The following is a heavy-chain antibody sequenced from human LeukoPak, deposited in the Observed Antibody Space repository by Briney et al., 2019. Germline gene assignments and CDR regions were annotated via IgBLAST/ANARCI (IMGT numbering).Heavy chain of an antibody. V-gene: IGHV1-2*06. CDR3: ARGWQYQLPTSPIWFEA. Sequence: ASVKVSCKASGYTFTGYYMHWVRQAPGQGLEWMGRSNPNSGGTNYAQKFQGRVTMTSDTYISTANMELSRLRSDDTAVYYCARGWQYQLPTSPIWFEAWGQGTLATVSS. CDR2: SNPNSGGT. J-gene: IGHJ5*02. D-gene: IGHD2-2*01. CDR1: GYTFTGYY.